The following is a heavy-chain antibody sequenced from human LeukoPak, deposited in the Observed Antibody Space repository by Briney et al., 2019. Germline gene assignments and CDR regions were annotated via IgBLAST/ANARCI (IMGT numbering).Heavy chain of an antibody. CDR1: GFTVSSNY. CDR2: IYSGGST. V-gene: IGHV3-66*01. J-gene: IGHJ4*02. Sequence: GGSLRLSCPASGFTVSSNYMSWVRQAPGKGLEWDSVIYSGGSTYYADSVKGRFTISRDNSKNTLYLQMNSLRAEDTAVYYCARCIAVAGCYFDYWGQGTLVTVSS. CDR3: ARCIAVAGCYFDY. D-gene: IGHD6-19*01.